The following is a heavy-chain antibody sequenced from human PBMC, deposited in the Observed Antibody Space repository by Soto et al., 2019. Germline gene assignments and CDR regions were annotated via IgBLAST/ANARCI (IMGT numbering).Heavy chain of an antibody. CDR1: GFTFSSYA. V-gene: IGHV3-23*01. J-gene: IGHJ4*02. D-gene: IGHD2-15*01. CDR2: ISGGAGST. Sequence: GGSLRLSCAASGFTFSSYAMSWVRQAPGKGLEWVSGISGGAGSTYYADSVKDRFTISRDNSKNALYLQMNSLRGEDTALYYCAKVPRYCSGGTCYANSVDSWGQGTLVTVSS. CDR3: AKVPRYCSGGTCYANSVDS.